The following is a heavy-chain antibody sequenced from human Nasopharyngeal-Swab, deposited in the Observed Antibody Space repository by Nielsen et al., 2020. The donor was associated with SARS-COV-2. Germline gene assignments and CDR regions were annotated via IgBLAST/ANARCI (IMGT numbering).Heavy chain of an antibody. J-gene: IGHJ6*03. Sequence: GESLKISCAASGFTFSSYGMHWVRQAPGKGLEWVAVISYDGSNKYYADSVKGRFTISRDNSKNTPYLQMNSLRAEDTAVYYCAKDITGYSSGWFYYYYYMDVWGKGTTVTVSS. CDR2: ISYDGSNK. CDR1: GFTFSSYG. D-gene: IGHD6-19*01. V-gene: IGHV3-30*18. CDR3: AKDITGYSSGWFYYYYYMDV.